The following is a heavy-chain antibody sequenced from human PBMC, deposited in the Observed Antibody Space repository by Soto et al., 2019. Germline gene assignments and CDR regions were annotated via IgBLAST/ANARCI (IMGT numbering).Heavy chain of an antibody. CDR3: ASGGVAGSGTFYNDY. Sequence: EVQLVESGGGLVQPGGSLRLSCAASGFTFSSYWMHWVRQAPGNGLVWVSRINNDGSSTSYADSVKGRLTISRDNDKNTLYLQVTGLRAEDTAVYYCASGGVAGSGTFYNDYWGRGTLVTVSS. J-gene: IGHJ4*02. CDR2: INNDGSST. CDR1: GFTFSSYW. D-gene: IGHD3-10*01. V-gene: IGHV3-74*01.